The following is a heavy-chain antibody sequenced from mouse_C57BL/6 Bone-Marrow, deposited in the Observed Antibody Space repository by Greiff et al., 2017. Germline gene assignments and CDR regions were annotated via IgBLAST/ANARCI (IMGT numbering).Heavy chain of an antibody. CDR2: ISYDGSN. CDR3: AKIYYYGTPYAMDY. J-gene: IGHJ4*01. CDR1: GYSITSGYY. V-gene: IGHV3-6*01. Sequence: EVQLQQSGPGLVKPSQSLSLTCSVTGYSITSGYYWNWIRQFPGNKLEWMGYISYDGSNNYNPSLKNRISITRDTSKNQFFLKLNSVTTEDTATYYCAKIYYYGTPYAMDYWGQGTSVTVSS. D-gene: IGHD1-1*01.